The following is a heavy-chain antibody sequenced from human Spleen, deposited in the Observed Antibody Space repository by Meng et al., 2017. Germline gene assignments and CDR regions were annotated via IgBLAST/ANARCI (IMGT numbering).Heavy chain of an antibody. V-gene: IGHV4-30-4*01. CDR3: ARWYQLLNWFDP. Sequence: QVQLQESGPGLGKPSQTLSLTCSVSGGSISSGDYFWSWIRQPPGKGLEWIGCISYSGSTYYDPSLKSRITISVDTSKNQFSLKLSSVTAADTAVYYCARWYQLLNWFDPWGQGTLVTVSS. CDR1: GGSISSGDYF. CDR2: ISYSGST. J-gene: IGHJ5*02. D-gene: IGHD2-2*01.